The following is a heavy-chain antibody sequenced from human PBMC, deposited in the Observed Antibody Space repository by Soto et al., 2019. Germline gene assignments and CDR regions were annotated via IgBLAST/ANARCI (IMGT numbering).Heavy chain of an antibody. CDR3: ARDVRDSSSAPLGY. CDR1: GFTFSSYG. V-gene: IGHV3-33*01. CDR2: IWYDGSNK. Sequence: GGSLRLSCAAAGFTFSSYGMHWVRQAPGKGLEWVAVIWYDGSNKYYADSVKGRFTISSDNSKNTLYLQMNRLRAEDTAVYYCARDVRDSSSAPLGYWGQGTLVTVSS. D-gene: IGHD6-6*01. J-gene: IGHJ4*02.